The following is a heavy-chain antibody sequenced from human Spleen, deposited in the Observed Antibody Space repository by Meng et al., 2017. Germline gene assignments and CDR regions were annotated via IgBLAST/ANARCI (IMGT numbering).Heavy chain of an antibody. V-gene: IGHV1-18*01. Sequence: VQVVQVGAEVKKPGASVNVACKASGYTFTSYGISWVRQAPGQGLEGMGWISAYNGNTNYAQKLQGRVTMTTDTSTSTVYMELRSLRSDDTAVYYCVVGGRYLEWWWFDPWGQGTLVTVSS. CDR1: GYTFTSYG. D-gene: IGHD3-3*01. J-gene: IGHJ5*02. CDR2: ISAYNGNT. CDR3: VVGGRYLEWWWFDP.